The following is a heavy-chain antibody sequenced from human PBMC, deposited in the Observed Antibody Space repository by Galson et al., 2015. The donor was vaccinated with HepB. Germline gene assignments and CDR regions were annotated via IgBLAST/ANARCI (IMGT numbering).Heavy chain of an antibody. CDR2: IDPSDSYT. CDR3: ARQDIVVVPAAHPYYYYYYYMDV. Sequence: SGAEAKKPGESLRISCKGSGYSFTSYWISWVRQMPGKGLEWMGRIDPSDSYTNYSPSFQGHVTISADKSISTAYLQWSSLKASDTAMYYCARQDIVVVPAAHPYYYYYYYMDVWGKGTTVTVSS. J-gene: IGHJ6*03. D-gene: IGHD2-2*01. V-gene: IGHV5-10-1*01. CDR1: GYSFTSYW.